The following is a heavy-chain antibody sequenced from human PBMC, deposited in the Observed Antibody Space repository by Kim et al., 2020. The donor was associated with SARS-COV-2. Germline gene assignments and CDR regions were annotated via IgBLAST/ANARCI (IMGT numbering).Heavy chain of an antibody. CDR3: ARMTMVRGVYPEYFDY. J-gene: IGHJ4*02. CDR1: GFTFSSYG. Sequence: GGSLRLSCAASGFTFSSYGMHWVRQAPGKGLEWVAVIWYDGSNKYYADSVKGRFTISRDNSKNTLYLQMNSLRAEDTAVYYCARMTMVRGVYPEYFDYWGQGTLVTVSS. D-gene: IGHD3-10*01. CDR2: IWYDGSNK. V-gene: IGHV3-33*01.